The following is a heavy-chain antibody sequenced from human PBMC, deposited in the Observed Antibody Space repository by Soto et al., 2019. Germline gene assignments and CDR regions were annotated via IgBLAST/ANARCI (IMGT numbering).Heavy chain of an antibody. CDR2: INPNSGGT. J-gene: IGHJ6*02. Sequence: QVQLVQSGAEVKKPGASVKVSCKASGYTFTGYYMHWVRQAPGQGLEWMGWINPNSGGTNYAQKFQGWVTMTRDTSSSTAYMELSRLRSDDTAVYYCARDRRQLVNYYYYGMDVWGQGTTVTVSS. D-gene: IGHD6-6*01. V-gene: IGHV1-2*04. CDR3: ARDRRQLVNYYYYGMDV. CDR1: GYTFTGYY.